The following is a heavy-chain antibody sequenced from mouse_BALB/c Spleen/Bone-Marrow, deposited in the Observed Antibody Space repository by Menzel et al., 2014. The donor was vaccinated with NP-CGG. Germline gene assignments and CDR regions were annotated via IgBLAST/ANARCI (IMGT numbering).Heavy chain of an antibody. D-gene: IGHD2-14*01. Sequence: VQLQQSGAELARPGASVKMSCKASGYTFTSYTMHWVKQRPGQGLEWIGYINPSSGYTNYNQKFKDKATLTADKSPSTAYMQLSSLTSEDSAVYYCARAAYYRYDEGAWFAYWGQGTLVTVSA. CDR2: INPSSGYT. CDR1: GYTFTSYT. J-gene: IGHJ3*01. CDR3: ARAAYYRYDEGAWFAY. V-gene: IGHV1-4*01.